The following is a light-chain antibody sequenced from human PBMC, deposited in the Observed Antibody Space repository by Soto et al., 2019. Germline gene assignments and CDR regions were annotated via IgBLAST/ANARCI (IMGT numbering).Light chain of an antibody. CDR1: QGVGGW. Sequence: DVQMTQSPSSVSASIGDRVTMXXRASQGVGGWLAWYQQKPGEAPKLXIYEASTLKSGVPSRFSGSGSGTEFTLTISSLQPDDFATYYCQQYNSYPGAFGQGTKVDIK. CDR2: EAS. CDR3: QQYNSYPGA. V-gene: IGKV1-5*03. J-gene: IGKJ1*01.